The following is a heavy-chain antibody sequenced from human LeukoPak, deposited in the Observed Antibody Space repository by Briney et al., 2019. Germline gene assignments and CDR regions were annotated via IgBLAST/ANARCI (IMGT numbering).Heavy chain of an antibody. V-gene: IGHV3-53*01. CDR3: ARDTNPGYCSSTSCWGAFDI. Sequence: PGGSLRLSCAASGFTVSSNYMSWVRQAPGKGLEWVSVIYSGGSTYYADSVKGRFTISRDNSKNTLYLQMNSLRAEDTAVYYCARDTNPGYCSSTSCWGAFDIWGQGTMVTVSS. CDR2: IYSGGST. CDR1: GFTVSSNY. J-gene: IGHJ3*02. D-gene: IGHD2-2*01.